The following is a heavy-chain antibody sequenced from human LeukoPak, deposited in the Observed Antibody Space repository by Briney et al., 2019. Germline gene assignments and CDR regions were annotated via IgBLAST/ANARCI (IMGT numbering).Heavy chain of an antibody. V-gene: IGHV4-39*07. D-gene: IGHD6-6*01. CDR2: IYYSGST. CDR3: ARLSIASFTNWFDP. J-gene: IGHJ5*02. CDR1: GGSISSSSYY. Sequence: PSETLSLTCTVSGGSISSSSYYWGWLRQPPGKGLEWIGSIYYSGSTYYNPSLKSRVTMSVDTSKSQFSLKLTSVTAADTAVYYCARLSIASFTNWFDPWGQGTLVTVSS.